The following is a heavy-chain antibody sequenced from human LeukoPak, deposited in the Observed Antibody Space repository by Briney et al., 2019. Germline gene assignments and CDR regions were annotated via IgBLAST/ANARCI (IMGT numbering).Heavy chain of an antibody. CDR3: ARSNYDILTGLY. CDR1: GYTFTSYY. V-gene: IGHV1-46*01. Sequence: ASVKVSCKASGYTFTSYYMHWVRQAPGQGLEWMGIINPSGGSTSYAQKFQGRVTMTRDTSTSTVYMELSSLKSEDTAVYYCARSNYDILTGLYWGQGTLVTVSS. CDR2: INPSGGST. J-gene: IGHJ4*02. D-gene: IGHD3-9*01.